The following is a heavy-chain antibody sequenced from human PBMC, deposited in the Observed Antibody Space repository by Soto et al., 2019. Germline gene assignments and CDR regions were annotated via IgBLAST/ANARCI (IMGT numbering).Heavy chain of an antibody. D-gene: IGHD1-26*01. Sequence: PGGSLRLSCAASGFPFSIYAMSWVRQSPGKGLEWVSSISVSGGSTYYADSVKGRFTISRESSKNTLYLQMNSLRAEDTAVYYCAKDTIVGHTPIDFWDQGPRVTVSS. CDR1: GFPFSIYA. CDR2: ISVSGGST. CDR3: AKDTIVGHTPIDF. V-gene: IGHV3-23*01. J-gene: IGHJ4*02.